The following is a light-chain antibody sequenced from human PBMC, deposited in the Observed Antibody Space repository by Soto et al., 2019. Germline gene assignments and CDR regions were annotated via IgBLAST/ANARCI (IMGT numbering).Light chain of an antibody. J-gene: IGLJ7*01. CDR2: EVS. CDR3: CSYAGTSTHTV. CDR1: SSDVGSYNL. Sequence: QSALTQPASVSGSPGQSITISCTGTSSDVGSYNLVSWYQQHPGKAPKLIISEVSKRPSGISGRFSGSKSGSTASLTISGLQAEDEADYYCCSYAGTSTHTVFGGGTQLTVL. V-gene: IGLV2-23*02.